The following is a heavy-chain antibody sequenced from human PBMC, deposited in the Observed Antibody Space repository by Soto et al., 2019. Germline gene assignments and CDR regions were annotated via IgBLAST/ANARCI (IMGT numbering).Heavy chain of an antibody. D-gene: IGHD5-18*01. J-gene: IGHJ5*02. V-gene: IGHV1-18*01. CDR1: GYTFTSYG. Sequence: QVQLVQSGAEVKKPGASVKVSCKASGYTFTSYGISWVRQAPGQGLEWMGWISPYNGNTNYAQNLQGRVTIATDTTTNTAYMALRSLRSDDTAVYYCARDGRGTAMGFTAAAWFDPWGQGTLVTVSS. CDR2: ISPYNGNT. CDR3: ARDGRGTAMGFTAAAWFDP.